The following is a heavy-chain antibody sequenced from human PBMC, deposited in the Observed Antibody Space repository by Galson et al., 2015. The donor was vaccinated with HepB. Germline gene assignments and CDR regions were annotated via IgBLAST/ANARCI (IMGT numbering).Heavy chain of an antibody. CDR1: GFTFSSYA. CDR3: ARDLGVYYYASSSYYRPSTPDY. Sequence: SLRVSCTASGFTFSSYAMHWVRQAPGKGLEWVAVISYDGSNKYYADSVKGRFTISRDNSKNTLYLQMNSLRAEDTAVYYCARDLGVYYYASSSYYRPSTPDYWGQGTLVTVSS. D-gene: IGHD3-22*01. V-gene: IGHV3-30-3*01. CDR2: ISYDGSNK. J-gene: IGHJ4*02.